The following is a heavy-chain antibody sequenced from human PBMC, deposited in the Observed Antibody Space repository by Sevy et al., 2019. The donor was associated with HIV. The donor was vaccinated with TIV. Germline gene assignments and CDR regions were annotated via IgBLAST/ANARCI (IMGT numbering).Heavy chain of an antibody. Sequence: GGSLRLSCAASGFTFTLYAIHWVLQAPGKGLEWVALISYSGTNKYYADSVKGRFTISRDDSKNTAYLQMNNLRTDDTAVYYCARVAVEYCTDDCYHRFDYWGQGTQVTVSS. J-gene: IGHJ4*02. V-gene: IGHV3-30-3*01. CDR3: ARVAVEYCTDDCYHRFDY. D-gene: IGHD2-21*02. CDR2: ISYSGTNK. CDR1: GFTFTLYA.